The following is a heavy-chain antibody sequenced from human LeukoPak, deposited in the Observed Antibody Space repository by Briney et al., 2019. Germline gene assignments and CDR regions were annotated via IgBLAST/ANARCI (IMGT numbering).Heavy chain of an antibody. CDR2: ISSSSSYI. V-gene: IGHV3-21*01. J-gene: IGHJ3*02. Sequence: GGSLRLSCAASGFTFSSYSMNWVRQAPGKGLEWVSSISSSSSYIYYADSVKGRFTISRDNAKNSLHLQMNSLRAEDTAVYYCASSIAAAGSGAFDIWGQGTMVTVSS. CDR1: GFTFSSYS. CDR3: ASSIAAAGSGAFDI. D-gene: IGHD6-13*01.